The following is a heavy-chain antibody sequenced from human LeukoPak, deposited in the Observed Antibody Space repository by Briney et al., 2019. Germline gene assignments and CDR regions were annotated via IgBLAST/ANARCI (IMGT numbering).Heavy chain of an antibody. Sequence: SETLSLTCTVSGGSISSYYWSWIRQPPGKGLEWIGYIYYSGSTNYNPSLKSRVTISVDTSKNQFSLKLSSVTAADTAVYYCARVAYGGYYYYYMDVWGKGTTVTVSS. V-gene: IGHV4-59*01. J-gene: IGHJ6*03. CDR2: IYYSGST. CDR3: ARVAYGGYYYYYMDV. D-gene: IGHD4-17*01. CDR1: GGSISSYY.